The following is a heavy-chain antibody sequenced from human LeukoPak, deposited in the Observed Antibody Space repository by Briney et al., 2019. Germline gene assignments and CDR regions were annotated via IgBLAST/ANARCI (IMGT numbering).Heavy chain of an antibody. CDR1: GFTFSSYA. Sequence: GGSLRLSCAASGFTFSSYAMSWVRQAPGKGLEWVGRIKSKTDGGTTDYAAPVKGRFTISRDDSKNTLYLQMNSLKTEDTAVYYCTTGRLERLSLFDYWGQGTLVTVSS. D-gene: IGHD1-1*01. CDR2: IKSKTDGGTT. CDR3: TTGRLERLSLFDY. J-gene: IGHJ4*02. V-gene: IGHV3-15*01.